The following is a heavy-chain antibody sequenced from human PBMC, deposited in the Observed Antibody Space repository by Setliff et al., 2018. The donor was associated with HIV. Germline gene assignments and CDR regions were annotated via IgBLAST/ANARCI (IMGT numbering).Heavy chain of an antibody. J-gene: IGHJ4*02. CDR2: IHAGNGYT. CDR1: GYTFTSYA. CDR3: ARGASSSWYYFDY. V-gene: IGHV1-3*01. D-gene: IGHD6-13*01. Sequence: ASVKVSCKASGYTFTSYAMHWVRQAPGQRLEWMGWIHAGNGYTKYSQKFQGRVTFTRDTSASAAYMDLSSLRSEDTAVYYCARGASSSWYYFDYWGQGALVTVSS.